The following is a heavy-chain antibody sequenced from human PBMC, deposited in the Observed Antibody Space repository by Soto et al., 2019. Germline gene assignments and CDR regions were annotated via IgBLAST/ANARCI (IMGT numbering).Heavy chain of an antibody. J-gene: IGHJ4*02. D-gene: IGHD2-15*01. V-gene: IGHV3-23*01. CDR2: IIANGGT. Sequence: GSLRLSCAASGFTFNHYAMSWVRQAPGKGLEWVSIIIANGGTFYADSVKGRFTISRDNSKNTVYLQTSSLRVEDTAIYYCAKDYTVAADPSSVILFDYWGQGALVTVSS. CDR1: GFTFNHYA. CDR3: AKDYTVAADPSSVILFDY.